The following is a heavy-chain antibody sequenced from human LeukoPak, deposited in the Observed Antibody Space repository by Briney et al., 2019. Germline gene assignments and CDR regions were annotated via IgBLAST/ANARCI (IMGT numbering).Heavy chain of an antibody. D-gene: IGHD6-19*01. CDR3: TTDPSSGWYFFPLY. Sequence: GGSLRLSCAASGFTFSNAWMNWVRQAPGKGLEWVGRIKSKTDGGTTDYAAPVKGRFTISRDDSKNTLYLQMNSLKTEDTAVYYCTTDPSSGWYFFPLYWGQGTLVTVSS. V-gene: IGHV3-15*07. CDR2: IKSKTDGGTT. CDR1: GFTFSNAW. J-gene: IGHJ4*02.